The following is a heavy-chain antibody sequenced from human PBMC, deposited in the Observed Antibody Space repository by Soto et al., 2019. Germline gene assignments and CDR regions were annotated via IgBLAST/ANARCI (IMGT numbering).Heavy chain of an antibody. V-gene: IGHV1-24*01. Sequence: VASVKVSCKVSGYTLTELSMHWVRQAPGKGLEWMGGFDPEDGETIYAQKFQGRVTMTEDTSTDTAYMELSSLRSEDTAVYYCATLYSYCSGGSCYDYWGQGTLVTVSS. CDR2: FDPEDGET. CDR1: GYTLTELS. D-gene: IGHD2-15*01. CDR3: ATLYSYCSGGSCYDY. J-gene: IGHJ4*02.